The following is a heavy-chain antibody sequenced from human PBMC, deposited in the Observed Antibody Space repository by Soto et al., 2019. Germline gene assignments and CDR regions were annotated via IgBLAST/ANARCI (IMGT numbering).Heavy chain of an antibody. Sequence: PGGSLKRSCVAPGFPLSDYYMSWIRQAPGKGLEWVSYISSRRSTIYYADSVKGRFTISRDNAKNSLYLQMTSLRAEDTAVYYCAREAYYDILTDERTPFDYRGQGTLVSGSS. D-gene: IGHD3-9*01. V-gene: IGHV3-11*01. CDR2: ISSRRSTI. J-gene: IGHJ4*02. CDR3: AREAYYDILTDERTPFDY. CDR1: GFPLSDYY.